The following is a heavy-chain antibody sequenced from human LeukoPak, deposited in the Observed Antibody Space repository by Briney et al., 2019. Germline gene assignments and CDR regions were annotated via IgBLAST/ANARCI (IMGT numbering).Heavy chain of an antibody. D-gene: IGHD1-26*01. J-gene: IGHJ4*02. V-gene: IGHV3-23*01. CDR2: ISGSGGST. CDR3: AKDLATRTWTSLGY. CDR1: GFTFSSYA. Sequence: GGSLRLSCAASGFTFSSYAMSWVRQAPGKGLEWVSAISGSGGSTNYADSVKGRFTISRDNSKNTLYLQMNSLRAEDTAVYYCAKDLATRTWTSLGYWGQGTLVTVSS.